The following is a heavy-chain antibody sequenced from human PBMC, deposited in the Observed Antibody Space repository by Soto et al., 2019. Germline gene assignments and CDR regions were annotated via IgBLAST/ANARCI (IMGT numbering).Heavy chain of an antibody. CDR3: ARDRNYYDSSGYYHPYGMDV. Sequence: SDTLSRTFSPSGCTISTYYWSWIRQPPGEGLEWIGYIYYSGSTNYNPYLKSRVTISVDTSKNQFSLKLSSVTASDTAVYYCARDRNYYDSSGYYHPYGMDVWGQGTTVT. CDR2: IYYSGST. V-gene: IGHV4-59*01. D-gene: IGHD3-22*01. CDR1: GCTISTYY. J-gene: IGHJ6*02.